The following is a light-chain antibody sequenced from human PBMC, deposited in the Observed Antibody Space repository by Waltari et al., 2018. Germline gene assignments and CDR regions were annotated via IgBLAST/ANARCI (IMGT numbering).Light chain of an antibody. J-gene: IGLJ2*01. CDR1: SNDVGAYNY. CDR3: SSYTTTNTVV. CDR2: EVN. V-gene: IGLV2-14*01. Sequence: QSALTQPASVSGSPGQSITISCTGSSNDVGAYNYVSWYQQHPGKAPRIIIYEVNNRPSGISNLFSGSHSGKTASLTISRLRGDDEAYYHCSSYTTTNTVVFCEGTTLTVL.